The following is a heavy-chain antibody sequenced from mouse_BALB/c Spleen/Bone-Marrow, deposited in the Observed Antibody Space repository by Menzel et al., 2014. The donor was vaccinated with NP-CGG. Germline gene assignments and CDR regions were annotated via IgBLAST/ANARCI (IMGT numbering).Heavy chain of an antibody. CDR3: ARWEYYAMDY. CDR2: IDPANGNT. V-gene: IGHV14-3*02. D-gene: IGHD4-1*01. CDR1: GFNIKDTY. Sequence: VQLQQSGAELVKPGASVKLSCTASGFNIKDTYMHWVKQRPEQGLEWIGRIDPANGNTKYGPKFQGKATITADTSSNTAYLQLSSLTSEDTAVYYRARWEYYAMDYWGQGTSVTVSS. J-gene: IGHJ4*01.